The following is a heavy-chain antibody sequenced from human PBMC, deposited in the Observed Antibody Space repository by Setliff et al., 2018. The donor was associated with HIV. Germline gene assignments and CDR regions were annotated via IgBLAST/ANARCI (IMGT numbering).Heavy chain of an antibody. J-gene: IGHJ4*02. D-gene: IGHD2-15*01. Sequence: PSETLSLTCTVSGGSISSSSYYWGWIRQPPGKGLEWIGSIYYSGSTYYSPSLKSRVTISVDTSQNQFSLRLSSVTAADTAVYYCARGSGRFCSGGRCSAFDYWGQGTLVTVSS. CDR3: ARGSGRFCSGGRCSAFDY. CDR2: IYYSGST. V-gene: IGHV4-39*07. CDR1: GGSISSSSYY.